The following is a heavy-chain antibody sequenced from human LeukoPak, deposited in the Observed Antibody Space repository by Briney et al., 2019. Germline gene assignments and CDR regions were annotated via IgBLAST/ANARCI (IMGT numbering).Heavy chain of an antibody. D-gene: IGHD1-26*01. CDR2: ISFDGSNK. V-gene: IGHV3-30*18. Sequence: PGRSLRLSCAASGFTFSNYGMHWVRQAPGKGLEWVAVISFDGSNKYYADSVKGRFTISRDNSKNTLYLQMNSLRAEDTAVYYCAKDVLLYSGSYGSFDYWGQGTLVTVSS. CDR3: AKDVLLYSGSYGSFDY. CDR1: GFTFSNYG. J-gene: IGHJ4*02.